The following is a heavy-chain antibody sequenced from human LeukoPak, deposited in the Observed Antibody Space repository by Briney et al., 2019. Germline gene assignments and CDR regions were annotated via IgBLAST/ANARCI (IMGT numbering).Heavy chain of an antibody. D-gene: IGHD2-15*01. V-gene: IGHV4-39*06. CDR2: IYYSGST. J-gene: IGHJ4*02. Sequence: SETLSLTCTVSGGSISSSSYYWGWIRQPPGKGLEWIGRIYYSGSTYYNPSLKSRVTISVDTSKNQFALKLSSVAAADTGVYYWAREALDILGVVAATAGGLDYWGQGTLVTVSS. CDR1: GGSISSSSYY. CDR3: AREALDILGVVAATAGGLDY.